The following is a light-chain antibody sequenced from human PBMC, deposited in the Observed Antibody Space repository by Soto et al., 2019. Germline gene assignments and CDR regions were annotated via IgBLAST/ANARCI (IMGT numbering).Light chain of an antibody. Sequence: DIQMTQSPSSLSASVGDRVTITCRASQTISNFLNWYQQKPGKAPTLLIYAASGLQTGVPSRFSGSGSGTDFTLTISSLQPADFATYYCQQSYTIPLTFGGGTKVEIK. CDR1: QTISNF. V-gene: IGKV1-39*01. J-gene: IGKJ4*01. CDR2: AAS. CDR3: QQSYTIPLT.